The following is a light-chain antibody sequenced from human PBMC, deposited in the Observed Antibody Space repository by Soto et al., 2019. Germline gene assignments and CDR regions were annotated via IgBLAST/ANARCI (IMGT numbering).Light chain of an antibody. CDR2: EVS. Sequence: SVLTHPASVSWSPGQSITISCTGTSSDVGGYNYVSWYQQHPGKAPKLMIYEVSNRPSGVSNRFSGSKSGNTASLTISGLQAEDEADYYCSSYTSSSTLNVFGTGTKVTVL. J-gene: IGLJ1*01. CDR1: SSDVGGYNY. CDR3: SSYTSSSTLNV. V-gene: IGLV2-14*01.